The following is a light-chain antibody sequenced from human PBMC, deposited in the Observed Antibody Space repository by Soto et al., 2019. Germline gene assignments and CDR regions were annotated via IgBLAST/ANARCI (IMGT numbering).Light chain of an antibody. CDR2: GAS. CDR3: QQYNNWPPGT. Sequence: DIVLTQSPGTLSLSQGERATLSCRASQTVSNNYLAWYQQRPGQAPRLLIYGASTRATGIPDRFSASGSATEFTLTISTLQSEDFAVYYCQQYNNWPPGTFGQGTKVDIK. J-gene: IGKJ1*01. V-gene: IGKV3-15*01. CDR1: QTVSNNY.